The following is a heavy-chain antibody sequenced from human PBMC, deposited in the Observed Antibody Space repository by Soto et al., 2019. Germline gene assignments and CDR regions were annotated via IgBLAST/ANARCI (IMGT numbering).Heavy chain of an antibody. J-gene: IGHJ4*02. CDR3: ARDKVVGATGN. CDR2: MNPNSGNT. CDR1: GYTFTSYD. Sequence: QVQLVQSGAEVKKPGASVRVSCKASGYTFTSYDISWVRQATGQGLEWMGWMNPNSGNTVYAQKFKGRVTMTRNTSISTAYMELSSLRSEDKAVYYCARDKVVGATGNWGQGTLVTVTS. D-gene: IGHD1-1*01. V-gene: IGHV1-8*01.